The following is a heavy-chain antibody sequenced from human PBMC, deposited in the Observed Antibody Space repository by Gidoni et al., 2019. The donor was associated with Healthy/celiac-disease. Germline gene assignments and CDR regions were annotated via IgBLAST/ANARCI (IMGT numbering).Heavy chain of an antibody. CDR1: GFTVSSNY. CDR2: IYSGGST. D-gene: IGHD5-18*01. V-gene: IGHV3-66*02. CDR3: ARAVDTAMLYFDY. J-gene: IGHJ4*02. Sequence: EVQLVESGGGLVQPGGSLRLSGAASGFTVSSNYMSWVRQAPGKGLEWVSVIYSGGSTYYADSVKGRFTISRDNSKNTLYLQMNSLRAEDTAVYYCARAVDTAMLYFDYWGQGTLVTVSS.